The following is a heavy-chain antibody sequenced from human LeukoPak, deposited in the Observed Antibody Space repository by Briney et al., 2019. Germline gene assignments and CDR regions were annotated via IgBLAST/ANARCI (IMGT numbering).Heavy chain of an antibody. D-gene: IGHD4-17*01. J-gene: IGHJ4*02. CDR2: ISAYNGNT. V-gene: IGHV1-18*01. CDR1: GYTFTSYG. CDR3: ARGTRQRATVTYFS. Sequence: ASVKVSCKASGYTFTSYGISWVRQAPGQGLEWMGWISAYNGNTNYAQKFQGRVTMTTDTSTSTAYMELRSLRSDDTAVYYCARGTRQRATVTYFSWGQGTLVTVSS.